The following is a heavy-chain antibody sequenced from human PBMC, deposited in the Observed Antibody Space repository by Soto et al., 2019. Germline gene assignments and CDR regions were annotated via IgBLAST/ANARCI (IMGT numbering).Heavy chain of an antibody. CDR3: AHIRATRKGIDY. D-gene: IGHD5-12*01. CDR2: IYWNDDK. CDR1: GFSLSTSGVG. Sequence: SGPTLVQPTQTLTLTCTFSGFSLSTSGVGVGWIRQPPGKALEWLALIYWNDDKRYSPSLKSRLTITKDTSKNQVVLTMTNMDPVDTATYYCAHIRATRKGIDYWGQGTLVTVSS. V-gene: IGHV2-5*01. J-gene: IGHJ4*02.